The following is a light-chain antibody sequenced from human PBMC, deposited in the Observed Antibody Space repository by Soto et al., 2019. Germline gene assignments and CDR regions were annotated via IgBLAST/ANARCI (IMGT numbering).Light chain of an antibody. CDR2: GAS. V-gene: IGKV3-20*01. J-gene: IGKJ1*01. Sequence: EIVMTQSPATLSVSPGERATLSCRASQSVSSNLAWYQQKPGQAPSLLMYGASNRATGIPDRFSGSGSGTVFTLTISRLEPEDFAVYYCQQYGSSPRTFGQGTKVDIK. CDR1: QSVSSN. CDR3: QQYGSSPRT.